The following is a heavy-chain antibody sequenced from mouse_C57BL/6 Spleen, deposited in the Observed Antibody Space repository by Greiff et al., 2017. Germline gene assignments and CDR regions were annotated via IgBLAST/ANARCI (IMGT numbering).Heavy chain of an antibody. CDR3: ARCLYDGYYPFAY. Sequence: QVQLKQPGAELVKPGASVKMSCKASGYTFTSYWITWVKQRPGQGLAWIGDIYPGSGSTNYNEKFKSKATLTVDTSSSTAYMQLSSLTSEDSAVYYCARCLYDGYYPFAYWGQGTLVTVSA. J-gene: IGHJ3*01. CDR1: GYTFTSYW. V-gene: IGHV1-55*01. D-gene: IGHD2-3*01. CDR2: IYPGSGST.